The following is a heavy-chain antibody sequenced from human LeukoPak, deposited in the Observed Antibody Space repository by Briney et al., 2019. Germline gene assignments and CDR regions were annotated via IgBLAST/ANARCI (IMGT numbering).Heavy chain of an antibody. CDR3: ARDISAYERSLNS. CDR2: ISPYNGKT. D-gene: IGHD5-12*01. Sequence: ASVKVSCKAINYTFTSYGISWVRQAPGKGLEWMAWISPYNGKTIYAQKFQGRVTMTEDTSTDTAYMELRSLRSDDTAVYYCARDISAYERSLNSWGQGTLLTVSS. CDR1: NYTFTSYG. J-gene: IGHJ4*02. V-gene: IGHV1-18*01.